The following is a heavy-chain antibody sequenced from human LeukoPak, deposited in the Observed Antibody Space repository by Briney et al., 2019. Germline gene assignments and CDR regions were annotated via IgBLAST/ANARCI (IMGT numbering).Heavy chain of an antibody. V-gene: IGHV4-39*07. CDR1: GGSISSSSYY. D-gene: IGHD3-10*01. CDR3: ASYGSGSQNWFDP. J-gene: IGHJ5*02. Sequence: SETLSLTCTVSGGSISSSSYYWGWIRQPPGKGLEWIGSIYYSGSTYYNPSLKSRVTISVDTSKNQFSLKLSSVTAADTAVYYCASYGSGSQNWFDPWGQGTLVTVSS. CDR2: IYYSGST.